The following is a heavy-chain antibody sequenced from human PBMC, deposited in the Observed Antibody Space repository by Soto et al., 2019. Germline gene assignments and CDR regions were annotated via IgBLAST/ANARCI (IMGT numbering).Heavy chain of an antibody. Sequence: QLQLQESGSGLVKPSQTLSLTCAVSGGSISSGGYSWSWIRQPPGKGLEWIGYIYHSGSTYYNPSLKSRVTISVDRSKNQFSLKLSSVTAADTAVYYCARDYQCGGDCYYAFDIWGQGTMVTVSS. CDR1: GGSISSGGYS. CDR3: ARDYQCGGDCYYAFDI. D-gene: IGHD2-21*02. V-gene: IGHV4-30-2*01. J-gene: IGHJ3*02. CDR2: IYHSGST.